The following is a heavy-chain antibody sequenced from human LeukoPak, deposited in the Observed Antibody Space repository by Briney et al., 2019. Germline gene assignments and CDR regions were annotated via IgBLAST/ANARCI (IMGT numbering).Heavy chain of an antibody. CDR1: GGSVSSGSYY. J-gene: IGHJ4*02. Sequence: SETLSLTCTVSGGSVSSGSYYWSWIRQPPGKGLEWIGYIYYSGSTNYNPFLKSRVTISVDTSKNQFSLKLSSVTAADTAVYYCARVPVYGSGFDYWGQGTLVTVSS. V-gene: IGHV4-61*01. CDR3: ARVPVYGSGFDY. D-gene: IGHD5/OR15-5a*01. CDR2: IYYSGST.